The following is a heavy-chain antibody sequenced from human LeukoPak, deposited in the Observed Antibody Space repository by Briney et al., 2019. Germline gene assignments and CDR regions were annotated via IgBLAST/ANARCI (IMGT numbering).Heavy chain of an antibody. D-gene: IGHD5-12*01. CDR3: ARDAPSRLGGYVGDYYFDY. CDR2: IKPSGGST. CDR1: GYTFTSYY. V-gene: IGHV1-46*03. Sequence: ASVTVSCKASGYTFTSYYMHWVRQTPGQGLEWMGIIKPSGGSTSYAQKFQGRVTMTRDTSTSTVYMELSSLRSEDTAVYYCARDAPSRLGGYVGDYYFDYWGQGTLVTVSS. J-gene: IGHJ4*02.